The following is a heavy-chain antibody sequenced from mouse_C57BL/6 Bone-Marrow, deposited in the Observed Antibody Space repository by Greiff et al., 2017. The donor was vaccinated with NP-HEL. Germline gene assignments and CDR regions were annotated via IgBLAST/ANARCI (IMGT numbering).Heavy chain of an antibody. J-gene: IGHJ3*01. CDR2: ISSGGSYT. V-gene: IGHV5-6*01. Sequence: EVKLVESGGDLVKPGGSLKLSCAASGFTFSSYGMSWVRQTPEKRLEWVATISSGGSYTSYPDSVKGRFSISRNNAKDTLYLQMSSLKSEDTAMYYCASPYDYDVAWFAYWGQGTLVTVSA. CDR3: ASPYDYDVAWFAY. D-gene: IGHD2-4*01. CDR1: GFTFSSYG.